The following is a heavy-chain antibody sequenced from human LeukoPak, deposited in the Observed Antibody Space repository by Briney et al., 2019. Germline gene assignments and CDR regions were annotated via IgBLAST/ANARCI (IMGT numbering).Heavy chain of an antibody. CDR2: INPNSGGT. CDR1: GYTFTGYY. CDR3: ARYYNALNWFDP. V-gene: IGHV1-2*02. Sequence: ASVKVSCKASGYTFTGYYMHWVRQAPGQGLEWMGWINPNSGGTNYAQKFQGRVTMTRDTSTSTAYMELSRLRSDDTAVYYCARYYNALNWFDPWGQGTLVTVFS. J-gene: IGHJ5*02. D-gene: IGHD3-10*01.